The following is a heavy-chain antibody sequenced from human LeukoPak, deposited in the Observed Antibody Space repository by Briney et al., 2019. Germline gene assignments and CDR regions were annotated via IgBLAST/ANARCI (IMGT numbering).Heavy chain of an antibody. CDR3: ARAGIVGATGPLD. CDR2: INVGNGNT. Sequence: ASVKVSCKASGYTFTSYAMHWVRQAPGQRLEWMGWINVGNGNTKYSQKFQGRVTITRDTSASTAYMELSSLRSEDTAVYYCARAGIVGATGPLDWGQGTLVTVSS. V-gene: IGHV1-3*01. CDR1: GYTFTSYA. D-gene: IGHD1-26*01. J-gene: IGHJ4*02.